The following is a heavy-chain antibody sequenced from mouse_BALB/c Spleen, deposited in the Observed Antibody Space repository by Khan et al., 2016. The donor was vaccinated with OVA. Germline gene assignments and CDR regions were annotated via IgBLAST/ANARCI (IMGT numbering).Heavy chain of an antibody. CDR1: GYTFTSYT. J-gene: IGHJ4*01. CDR2: INPRSGYT. D-gene: IGHD2-14*01. Sequence: QVQLKESGAELARPGASVKMSCKASGYTFTSYTIHWVQQRPGQGMEWIGYINPRSGYTNYNQKFKAKATLTADKSSSKAYMQLSSLTSEDSAVYYCARRTTGYAMDDWGQGTSVTVSS. CDR3: ARRTTGYAMDD. V-gene: IGHV1-4*01.